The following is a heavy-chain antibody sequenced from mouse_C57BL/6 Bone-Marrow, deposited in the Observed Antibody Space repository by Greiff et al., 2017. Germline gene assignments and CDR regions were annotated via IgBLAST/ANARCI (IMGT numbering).Heavy chain of an antibody. CDR3: TTGLYGSSPYWYFDV. CDR1: GFNIKDDY. D-gene: IGHD1-1*01. V-gene: IGHV14-4*01. CDR2: LDPENGDT. J-gene: IGHJ1*03. Sequence: VQLQQPGAELVRPGASVKLSCTASGFNIKDDYMHWVKQRPEQGLEWIGWLDPENGDTEYASKFQGKATITVDTSSNTAYLQLSSLTSEDTAVYYCTTGLYGSSPYWYFDVWGTGTTVTVSS.